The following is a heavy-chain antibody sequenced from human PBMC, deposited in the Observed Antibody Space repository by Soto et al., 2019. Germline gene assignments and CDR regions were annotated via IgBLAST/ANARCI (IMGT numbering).Heavy chain of an antibody. CDR2: ISAYNGNT. V-gene: IGHV1-18*01. J-gene: IGHJ4*02. Sequence: ASVKVSCKASGYTFTSYGISWVLQAPGQGLEWMGWISAYNGNTNYAQKLQGRVTMTTDTSTSTAYMELRSLRSDDTAVYYCVRDSPRSQRTRVTTFDFWGQGTLVTVSS. CDR1: GYTFTSYG. D-gene: IGHD4-17*01. CDR3: VRDSPRSQRTRVTTFDF.